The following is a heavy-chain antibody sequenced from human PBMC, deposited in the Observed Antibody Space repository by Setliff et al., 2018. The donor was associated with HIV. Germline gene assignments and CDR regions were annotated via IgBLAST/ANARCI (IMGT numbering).Heavy chain of an antibody. D-gene: IGHD3-22*01. CDR1: DDSISSNY. V-gene: IGHV4-4*07. CDR2: VSSRGDT. CDR3: ARHDSGGYYSLDY. J-gene: IGHJ4*02. Sequence: SETLSLTCTVSDDSISSNYWSWIRQPAGKGLEWIGRVSSRGDTNYNPSLKSRVTISLDTSKNQFSLKLSSVTAADTAVYYCARHDSGGYYSLDYWGQGTLVTVSS.